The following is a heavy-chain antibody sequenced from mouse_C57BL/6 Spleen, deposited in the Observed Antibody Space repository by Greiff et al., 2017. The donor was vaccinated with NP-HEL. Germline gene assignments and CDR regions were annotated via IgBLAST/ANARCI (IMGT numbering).Heavy chain of an antibody. J-gene: IGHJ3*01. Sequence: EVQVVESGGGLVKPGGSLKLSCAASGFTFSDYGMHWVRQAPEKGLEWVAYISSGSSTIYYADTVKGRFTFSRDNAKHTLFLQMTSLRAEDTAMYYCARTHYGNYEGWFAYWGQGTLVTVSA. D-gene: IGHD2-1*01. CDR3: ARTHYGNYEGWFAY. CDR1: GFTFSDYG. CDR2: ISSGSSTI. V-gene: IGHV5-17*01.